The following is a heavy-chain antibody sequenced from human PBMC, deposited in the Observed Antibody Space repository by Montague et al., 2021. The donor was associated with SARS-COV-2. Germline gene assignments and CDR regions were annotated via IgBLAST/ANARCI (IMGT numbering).Heavy chain of an antibody. CDR3: ARKTGRSLTIFGVVAASYCFDY. D-gene: IGHD3-3*01. V-gene: IGHV4-39*01. Sequence: SETLSLTCTVSGGSISSSSYFWGWIRQPPGKGLEWIGSIYYSGSTYYNPSLKSRVTISVDTSKNQFSLKLSSVTAADTAVFYCARKTGRSLTIFGVVAASYCFDYWGQGTLVTVSS. CDR2: IYYSGST. J-gene: IGHJ4*02. CDR1: GGSISSSSYF.